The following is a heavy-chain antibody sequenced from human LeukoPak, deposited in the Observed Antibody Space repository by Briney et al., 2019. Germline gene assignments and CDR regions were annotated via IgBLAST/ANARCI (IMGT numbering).Heavy chain of an antibody. D-gene: IGHD3-22*01. Sequence: GRSLRLSCAASGFTFDDYAMHWVRQAPGKGLEWVSGISWNSGSIGYADSVKGRFTISRDNAKNSLYLQMNSLRAEDMALYYCAKSQYYYDSSRSAFDIWGQGTMVTVSS. CDR3: AKSQYYYDSSRSAFDI. CDR2: ISWNSGSI. V-gene: IGHV3-9*03. J-gene: IGHJ3*02. CDR1: GFTFDDYA.